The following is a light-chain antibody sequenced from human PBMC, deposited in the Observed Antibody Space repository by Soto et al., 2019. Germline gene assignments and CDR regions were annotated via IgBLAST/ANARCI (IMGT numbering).Light chain of an antibody. CDR1: QSVTSY. CDR3: QQRSNWPLT. CDR2: DAS. J-gene: IGKJ4*01. V-gene: IGKV3-11*01. Sequence: EIVLTQSPATLSLSPGERDTLSCRASQSVTSYLAWYQQKHGQAPRLLIYDASNRATGIPVRFGGSGSGTDFTLSISSLEPEDFAVYYCQQRSNWPLTFGGGTKVDIK.